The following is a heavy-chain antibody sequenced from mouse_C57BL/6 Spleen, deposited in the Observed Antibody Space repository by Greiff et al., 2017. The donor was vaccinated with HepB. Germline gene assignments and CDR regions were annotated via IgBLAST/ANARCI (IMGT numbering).Heavy chain of an antibody. CDR1: GYTFTSYW. J-gene: IGHJ2*01. V-gene: IGHV1-52*01. CDR2: IDPSDSET. Sequence: VQLQQPGAELVRPGSSVKLSCKASGYTFTSYWMHWVKQRPIQGLEWIGNIDPSDSETHYIQKFKDKATLTVDKSSSTAYMQLSSLTSEDSAVYYCARWYGNYLYYFDYWGQGTTLTVSS. CDR3: ARWYGNYLYYFDY. D-gene: IGHD2-10*02.